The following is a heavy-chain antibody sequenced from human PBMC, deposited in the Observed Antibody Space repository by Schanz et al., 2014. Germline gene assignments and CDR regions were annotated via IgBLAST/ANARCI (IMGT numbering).Heavy chain of an antibody. Sequence: EVQLLESGGGLVQPGGSLRLSCAASGFTFSSYAMNWVRQAPGKGLEWVAYISSSSSTIHYADSVKGRFTISRDNSNKTVDLQMNSLRAEDTALYYCVSDELLWFGEVLSLDYWGQGALVTVSS. V-gene: IGHV3-23*01. CDR1: GFTFSSYA. CDR3: VSDELLWFGEVLSLDY. CDR2: ISSSSSTI. J-gene: IGHJ4*02. D-gene: IGHD3-10*01.